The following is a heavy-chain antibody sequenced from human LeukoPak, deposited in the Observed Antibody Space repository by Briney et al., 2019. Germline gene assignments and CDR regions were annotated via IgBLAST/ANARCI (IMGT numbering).Heavy chain of an antibody. CDR3: TRLLYSSGWYPSGY. J-gene: IGHJ4*02. D-gene: IGHD6-19*01. CDR2: INPNSGGT. CDR1: GYTFTAYY. Sequence: GASVKVSCKASGYTFTAYYMHWVRQAPGQGLEWMGWINPNSGGTKYAQKFQDRVDMTRDTSISTAYMELSRLRSDDTAVYYCTRLLYSSGWYPSGYWGQGTLVSVSS. V-gene: IGHV1-2*02.